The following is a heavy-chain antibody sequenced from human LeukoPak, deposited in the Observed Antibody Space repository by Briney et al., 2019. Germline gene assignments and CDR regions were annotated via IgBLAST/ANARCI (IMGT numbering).Heavy chain of an antibody. J-gene: IGHJ3*02. Sequence: PSETLSLTCTVSGGSVSGYYWSWIRQPPGKGLELIGVVYYTGSAYYNPSLKSRVTISVDTSDNRFSLHLSSVNAADTAIYYCARLRALSGHRAAFDIWGQGTLVTVSS. CDR1: GGSVSGYY. V-gene: IGHV4-59*04. D-gene: IGHD2-21*02. CDR2: VYYTGSA. CDR3: ARLRALSGHRAAFDI.